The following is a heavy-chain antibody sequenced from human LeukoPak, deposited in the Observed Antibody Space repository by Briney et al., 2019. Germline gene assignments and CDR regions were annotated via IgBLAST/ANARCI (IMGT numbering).Heavy chain of an antibody. Sequence: PSQTLSLTCTVSGGSLSSGSYYWSWIRQPAGKGLEWIGRIYTSGSTNYNPSLKSRVTISVDTSKNQFSLKLSSVTAADTAVYYCAREEDTYYYDSSGFGDWGQGTLVTVSS. D-gene: IGHD3-22*01. CDR1: GGSLSSGSYY. CDR3: AREEDTYYYDSSGFGD. V-gene: IGHV4-61*02. J-gene: IGHJ4*02. CDR2: IYTSGST.